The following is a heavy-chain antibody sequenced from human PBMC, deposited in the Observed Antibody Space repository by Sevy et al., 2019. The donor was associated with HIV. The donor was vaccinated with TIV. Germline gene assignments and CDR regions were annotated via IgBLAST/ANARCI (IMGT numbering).Heavy chain of an antibody. J-gene: IGHJ5*02. CDR2: RYYTGSA. Sequence: SETLSLTCTVSGGSISSYYWTWIRQPPGKGLEWIGNRYYTGSANYNPYLKRRVTISVDTSKNQFSLKLSSVTAADTAVDYWARYYYDNSGPGSWFDPWGQGTLVTVSS. V-gene: IGHV4-59*01. D-gene: IGHD3-22*01. CDR1: GGSISSYY. CDR3: ARYYYDNSGPGSWFDP.